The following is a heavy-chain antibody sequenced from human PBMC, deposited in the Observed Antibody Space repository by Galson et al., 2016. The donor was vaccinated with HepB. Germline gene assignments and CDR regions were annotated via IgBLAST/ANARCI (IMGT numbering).Heavy chain of an antibody. V-gene: IGHV3-53*01. CDR2: IYSGGST. CDR1: GFTVSTNY. J-gene: IGHJ4*02. CDR3: ARGRGADFWSGYHDY. Sequence: SLRLSCAASGFTVSTNYMSRVRQAPGKGLEWVSVIYSGGSTYYADSVKGRFTISRDISKNTVYLQMNSLRAEDTAVYYCARGRGADFWSGYHDYWGQGTQVTVSS. D-gene: IGHD3-3*01.